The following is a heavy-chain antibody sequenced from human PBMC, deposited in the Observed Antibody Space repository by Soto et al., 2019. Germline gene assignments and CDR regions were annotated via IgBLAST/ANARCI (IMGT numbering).Heavy chain of an antibody. CDR3: ARGGVDSGYVD. V-gene: IGHV1-69*02. D-gene: IGHD5-12*01. CDR2: IIPILGIA. Sequence: QVQLVQSGAEVKKPGSSVKVSCKASGGTFSSYTISWVRQAPGQGLEWMGRIIPILGIANYAQQFQGRVTITADKSTSTAYMELSSLRSEDTAVYYCARGGVDSGYVDWGQGTLVTVSS. CDR1: GGTFSSYT. J-gene: IGHJ4*02.